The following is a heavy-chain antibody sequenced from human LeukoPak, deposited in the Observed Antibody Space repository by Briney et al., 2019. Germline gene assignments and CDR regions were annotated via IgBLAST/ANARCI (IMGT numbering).Heavy chain of an antibody. D-gene: IGHD1/OR15-1a*01. CDR3: ARWNSGGDY. CDR2: IYYSESSGST. J-gene: IGHJ4*02. Sequence: SETLSLTCSVSDDSTCGYHCSWMWKPPGKGLEWIGYIYYSESSGSTNYNPSLKSRVTISVDTSKNQFSLNLSTVTAADTAVYYCARWNSGGDYWGQGTLVTVSS. CDR1: DDSTCGYH. V-gene: IGHV4-59*01.